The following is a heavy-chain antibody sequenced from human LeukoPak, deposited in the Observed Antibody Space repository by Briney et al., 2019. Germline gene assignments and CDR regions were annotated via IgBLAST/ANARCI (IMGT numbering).Heavy chain of an antibody. CDR3: ARGGAYRFQCYFDY. CDR1: GGSISSYY. J-gene: IGHJ4*02. V-gene: IGHV4-59*01. Sequence: SETLSLTCTVSGGSISSYYWSWIRQPPGKGLEWIGYIYYSGSTNYNPSLKSRVTISVDTSKNQFSLKLSSVTAADTAVYYCARGGAYRFQCYFDYWGQGTLVTVSS. CDR2: IYYSGST. D-gene: IGHD4-4*01.